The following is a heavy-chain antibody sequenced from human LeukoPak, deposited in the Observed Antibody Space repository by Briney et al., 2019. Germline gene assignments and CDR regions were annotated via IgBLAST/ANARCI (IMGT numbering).Heavy chain of an antibody. D-gene: IGHD6-6*01. CDR2: ISASGGST. J-gene: IGHJ4*02. V-gene: IGHV3-23*01. CDR1: GFTFSSYA. CDR3: AKLGVSSSSDY. Sequence: GGSLRLSCAASGFTFSSYAMSWVRQAPGKGLEWVSAISASGGSTYYADSVKGRFTISRDNSKNTLYLQMSSLRADDTAVYYCAKLGVSSSSDYWGQGTLVTVSS.